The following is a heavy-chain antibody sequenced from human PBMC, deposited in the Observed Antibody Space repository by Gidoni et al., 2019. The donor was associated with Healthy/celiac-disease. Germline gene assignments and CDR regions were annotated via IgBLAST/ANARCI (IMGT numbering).Heavy chain of an antibody. CDR2: IYYSGST. J-gene: IGHJ4*02. CDR1: GGSISSYY. Sequence: QVQLQESGPGLVKPSATLSLTCTVSGGSISSYYWSWIRQPPGKGLEWIGYIYYSGSTNYNPSLKSRVTISVDTSKNQFSLKLSSVTAADTAGYYCARVDSSGYDYWGQGTLVTVSS. D-gene: IGHD6-19*01. V-gene: IGHV4-59*01. CDR3: ARVDSSGYDY.